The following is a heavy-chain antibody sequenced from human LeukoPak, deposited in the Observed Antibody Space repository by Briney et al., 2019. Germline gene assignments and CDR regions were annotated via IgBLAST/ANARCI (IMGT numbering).Heavy chain of an antibody. D-gene: IGHD2-15*01. CDR2: ISYDGSNK. Sequence: GGSLRLSCAASGFTFSSYAMHWVRQAPGKGLEWVAVISYDGSNKYYADSVKGRFTISRDNSKNTLYLQMNSLRAEDTAVYYCARAGYCSGGSCYGMDVWGQGTTVTVSS. J-gene: IGHJ6*02. V-gene: IGHV3-30-3*01. CDR3: ARAGYCSGGSCYGMDV. CDR1: GFTFSSYA.